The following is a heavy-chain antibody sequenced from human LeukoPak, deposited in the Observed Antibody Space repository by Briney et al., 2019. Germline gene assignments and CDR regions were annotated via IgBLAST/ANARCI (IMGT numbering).Heavy chain of an antibody. CDR2: ISYDGSNK. Sequence: QPGRSLRLSCAASGFTLSSYGMHWVRQAPGKGLEWVAVISYDGSNKYYADSVKGRFTISRDNSKNTLYLQMNSLRAEDTAVYYCAKDLSRVTMAPYGMDVWGQGTTVTVS. V-gene: IGHV3-30*18. CDR1: GFTLSSYG. J-gene: IGHJ6*02. D-gene: IGHD3-10*01. CDR3: AKDLSRVTMAPYGMDV.